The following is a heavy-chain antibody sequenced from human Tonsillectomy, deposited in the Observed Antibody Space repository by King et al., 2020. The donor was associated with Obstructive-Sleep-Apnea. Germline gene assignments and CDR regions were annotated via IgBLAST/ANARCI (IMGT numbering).Heavy chain of an antibody. CDR2: IYYSGST. CDR1: GGSISSGDYY. V-gene: IGHV4-30-4*01. Sequence: VQLQESGPGLVKPSQTLSLTCTVSGGSISSGDYYWSWIRQPPGKGLGWIGYIYYSGSTYYNPSLKSRGTISVDTSKNQFSLKLSAVTAADTALYYRASLRGYSYGVYWGQGTLVTVSS. CDR3: ASLRGYSYGVY. J-gene: IGHJ4*02. D-gene: IGHD5-18*01.